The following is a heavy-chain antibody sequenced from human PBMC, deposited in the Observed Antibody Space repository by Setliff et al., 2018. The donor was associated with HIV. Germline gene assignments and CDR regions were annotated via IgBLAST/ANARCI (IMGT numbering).Heavy chain of an antibody. D-gene: IGHD2-21*02. CDR3: ERVDLELSGDCCYMGV. J-gene: IGHJ6*03. V-gene: IGHV3-21*04. Sequence: WGSLRLSCAASGFDFSTYSMCWVRLAPGKGLEWDSSISHSNTYIQYGESVKGRFTISIDNAKNSLFLEMNSLRDEDTDVYYCERVDLELSGDCCYMGVWGKGTMVTVSS. CDR1: GFDFSTYS. CDR2: ISHSNTYI.